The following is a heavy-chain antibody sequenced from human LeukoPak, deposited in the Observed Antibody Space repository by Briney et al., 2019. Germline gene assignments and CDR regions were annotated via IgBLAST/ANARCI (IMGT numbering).Heavy chain of an antibody. D-gene: IGHD6-13*01. V-gene: IGHV3-7*01. CDR3: ARDRSSWPDFDY. Sequence: GGSLRLSXAASGFTFSSYWMSWVRQAPGKGLEWVANIKQDGSEKYYVDSVKGRFTISRDNAKNSLSLQMNSLRAEDTAVYYCARDRSSWPDFDYWGQGTLVTVSS. CDR1: GFTFSSYW. J-gene: IGHJ4*02. CDR2: IKQDGSEK.